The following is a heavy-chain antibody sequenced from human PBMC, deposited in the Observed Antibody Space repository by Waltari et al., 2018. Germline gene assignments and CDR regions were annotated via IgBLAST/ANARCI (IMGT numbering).Heavy chain of an antibody. CDR3: AKDPGY. J-gene: IGHJ4*02. Sequence: QVQLVESGGGVVQPGGSLRLSCAASGFTFSSYGMHWVRQAPGKGLEWVAFILYDGSNKYYADSVKGRFTISRDNSKNTLYLQMNSLRAEDTAVYYCAKDPGYWGQGTLVTVSS. V-gene: IGHV3-30*02. CDR1: GFTFSSYG. CDR2: ILYDGSNK.